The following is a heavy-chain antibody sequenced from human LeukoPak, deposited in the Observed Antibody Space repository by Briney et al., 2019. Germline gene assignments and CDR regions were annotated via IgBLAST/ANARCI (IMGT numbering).Heavy chain of an antibody. CDR1: GGSISSGDYY. D-gene: IGHD6-13*01. J-gene: IGHJ4*02. CDR3: ASSQQLYYFDY. CDR2: IYYSGST. V-gene: IGHV4-30-4*01. Sequence: SETLSLTCTVSGGSISSGDYYWSWIRQPPGKGLEWIGYIYYSGSTYYNPSLKSRVTISVDTSKNQFSLKLSSVTAADTAVYYCASSQQLYYFDYWGQGTLVTVSS.